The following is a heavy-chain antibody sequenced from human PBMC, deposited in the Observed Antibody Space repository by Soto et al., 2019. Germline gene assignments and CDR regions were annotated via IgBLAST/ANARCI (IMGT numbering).Heavy chain of an antibody. Sequence: GSLRLSCAASGFTFSSFWMSWVRQAPGKGLEWVANIKQDGSEKYYVDSVKGRFTISRDNAKNSLYLQMSSLRAEDTAVYYCAREQVVVAPAAIEDYYYGMDVWGQGTTVTVSS. J-gene: IGHJ6*02. D-gene: IGHD2-2*01. V-gene: IGHV3-7*01. CDR3: AREQVVVAPAAIEDYYYGMDV. CDR2: IKQDGSEK. CDR1: GFTFSSFW.